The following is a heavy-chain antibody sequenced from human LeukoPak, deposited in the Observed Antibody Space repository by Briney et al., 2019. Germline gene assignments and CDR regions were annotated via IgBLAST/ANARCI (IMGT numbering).Heavy chain of an antibody. CDR1: GGSISSGGFY. D-gene: IGHD5-18*01. V-gene: IGHV4-31*03. J-gene: IGHJ4*02. CDR2: IYYSGTT. CDR3: ARGTTDGYSYGRFDY. Sequence: SETLSLTCTVSGGSISSGGFYWSWIRQHLGKGLEWLGYIYYSGTTYYNPSLKSRVAFSVDTSKNQFSLKLNPVTAADTALYYCARGTTDGYSYGRFDYWGQGTLVTVSS.